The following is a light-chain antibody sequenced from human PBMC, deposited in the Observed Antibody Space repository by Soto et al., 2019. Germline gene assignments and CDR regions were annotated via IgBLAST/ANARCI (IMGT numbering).Light chain of an antibody. J-gene: IGKJ4*01. CDR3: QQYDNWPLT. CDR1: QGVSSN. V-gene: IGKV3-15*01. Sequence: IVMTQSPATLSVSPGERATLSCRASQGVSSNLAWYQQKPGQAPRFLIYGASTRATGIPARFSGSGSGTEFTLTISSLQSEDFAVYYCQQYDNWPLTFGGGTKVDIK. CDR2: GAS.